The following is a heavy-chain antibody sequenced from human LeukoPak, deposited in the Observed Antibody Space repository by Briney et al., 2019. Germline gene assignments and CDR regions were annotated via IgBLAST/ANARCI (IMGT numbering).Heavy chain of an antibody. D-gene: IGHD3-3*01. V-gene: IGHV1-69*02. J-gene: IGHJ4*02. CDR3: ARIFGGPDY. Sequence: SVKVSCKASGVTFISYTISWVRQAPGQGLEWMGRIIPILGIANYAQKFQGRVTITADKSTSTAYMELSSLRAEDTAVYYCARIFGGPDYWGQGTLVTVSS. CDR2: IIPILGIA. CDR1: GVTFISYT.